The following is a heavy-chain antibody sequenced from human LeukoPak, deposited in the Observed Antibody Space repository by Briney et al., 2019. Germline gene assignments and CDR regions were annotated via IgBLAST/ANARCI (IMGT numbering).Heavy chain of an antibody. J-gene: IGHJ3*02. D-gene: IGHD3-22*01. CDR2: IHTSGST. CDR3: ARDYTYYYDSSGGLDI. CDR1: GGPISSGSYY. Sequence: SETLSLTCTVSGGPISSGSYYWSWIRQPAGKGLEWIGRIHTSGSTNYNPSLKSRVTISVDTSKNQFSLKLSSVTAADTAVYYCARDYTYYYDSSGGLDIWGQGTMVTVSS. V-gene: IGHV4-61*02.